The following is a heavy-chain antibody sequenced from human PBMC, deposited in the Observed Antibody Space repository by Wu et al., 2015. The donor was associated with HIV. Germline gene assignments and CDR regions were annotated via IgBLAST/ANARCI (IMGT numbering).Heavy chain of an antibody. V-gene: IGHV1-8*01. CDR3: TRGPDFDY. CDR1: GASFNNFA. J-gene: IGHJ4*02. CDR2: MNPRSGNT. Sequence: QVQLVQSGAEMKKPGSSVKVSCKASGASFNNFAISWVRQAPGQGLEWMGWMNPRSGNTGYAQKFQGRVTMTRDTSTSTVYMKLSRLTSEDTAVYFCTRGPDFDYWGQGTLVIVSS.